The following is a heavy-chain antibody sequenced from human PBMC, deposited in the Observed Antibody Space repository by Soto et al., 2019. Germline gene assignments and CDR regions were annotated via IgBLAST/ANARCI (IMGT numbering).Heavy chain of an antibody. CDR2: IYTSGST. CDR3: ARDLVDSSSAAPFDY. J-gene: IGHJ4*02. V-gene: IGHV4-4*07. CDR1: GGSISSYY. D-gene: IGHD6-6*01. Sequence: PSETLSLTCTVSGGSISSYYWSWIRQPAGKGLEWIGRIYTSGSTNYNPSLKSRVTMSVGTSKNQFSLKLSSVTAADTAVYYCARDLVDSSSAAPFDYWGQGTLVTVSS.